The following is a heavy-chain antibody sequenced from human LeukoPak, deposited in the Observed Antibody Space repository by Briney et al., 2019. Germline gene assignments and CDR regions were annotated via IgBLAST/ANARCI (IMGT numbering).Heavy chain of an antibody. CDR3: ARDSPGFLFDY. J-gene: IGHJ4*02. V-gene: IGHV3-21*01. Sequence: GGSLGLSCAASGFTFSSYSMNWVRQAPGKGQEWVSSISSSSSYIYYADSVKGRFTISRDNAKNSLYLQMNSLRAEDTAVYYCARDSPGFLFDYWGQGTLVTVSS. CDR1: GFTFSSYS. D-gene: IGHD3-9*01. CDR2: ISSSSSYI.